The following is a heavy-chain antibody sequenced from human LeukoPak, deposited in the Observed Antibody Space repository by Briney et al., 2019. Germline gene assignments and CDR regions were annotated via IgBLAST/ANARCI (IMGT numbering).Heavy chain of an antibody. J-gene: IGHJ4*02. CDR2: ISSSGSTI. V-gene: IGHV3-48*03. D-gene: IGHD1-26*01. CDR1: GFTFSSYE. Sequence: GGSLRLSCAASGFTFSSYEMNWVRQAPGEGLEWVSYISSSGSTIYYADSVKGRFTISRDNAKNSLYLQMNSLRAEDTAVYYCAREGFRNSVDYWGQGTLVTVSS. CDR3: AREGFRNSVDY.